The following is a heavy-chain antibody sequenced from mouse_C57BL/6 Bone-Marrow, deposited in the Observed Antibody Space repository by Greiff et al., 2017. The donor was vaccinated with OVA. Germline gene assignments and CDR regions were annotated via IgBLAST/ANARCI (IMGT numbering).Heavy chain of an antibody. Sequence: EVQLVESGPGLVKPSQTVFLTCTVTGISITTGNYRWSWIRQLPGNKLEWIGYIYYSGTITYNPSLTSRTTITRDTPKNQFLLEINSLTAEDTATYYFARDTSLGAMDYWGQGTSVTVSS. V-gene: IGHV3-5*01. CDR3: ARDTSLGAMDY. CDR1: GISITTGNYR. J-gene: IGHJ4*01. CDR2: IYYSGTI. D-gene: IGHD1-1*01.